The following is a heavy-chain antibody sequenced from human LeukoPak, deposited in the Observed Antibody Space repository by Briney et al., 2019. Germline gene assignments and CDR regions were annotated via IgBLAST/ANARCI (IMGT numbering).Heavy chain of an antibody. Sequence: GGSLRLSCAASGFTFSNYAMSWVRQAPGKGLEWVSGINVSGGSTFYADPVRGRFTISRDNSKNTLYLQMNSLRAEDTAVYYCAKSLAAYNWFDPWGQGTLVTVSS. V-gene: IGHV3-23*01. D-gene: IGHD2-15*01. CDR3: AKSLAAYNWFDP. CDR2: INVSGGST. CDR1: GFTFSNYA. J-gene: IGHJ5*02.